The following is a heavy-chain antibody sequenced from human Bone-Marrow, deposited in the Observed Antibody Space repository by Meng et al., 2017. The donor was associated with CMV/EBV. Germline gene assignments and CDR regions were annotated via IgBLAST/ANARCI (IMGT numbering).Heavy chain of an antibody. CDR1: GYTFTGYY. D-gene: IGHD7-27*01. CDR2: INPNSGGT. J-gene: IGHJ3*02. CDR3: ARESGLGYAFDI. Sequence: CKASGYTFTGYYMHWVRQAPGQGLEWMGWINPNSGGTNYAQKFQGRVTMTRDTSISTAYMELSRLRSDDTAVYYCARESGLGYAFDIWGQGTMVTVSS. V-gene: IGHV1-2*02.